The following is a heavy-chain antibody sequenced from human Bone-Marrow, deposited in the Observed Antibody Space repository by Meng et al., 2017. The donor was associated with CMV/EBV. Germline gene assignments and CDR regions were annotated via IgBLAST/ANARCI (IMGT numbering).Heavy chain of an antibody. CDR1: GYTLTELS. CDR2: FDPEDGET. Sequence: ASVKVSCKVSGYTLTELSRHWVRQAPGKGLEWMGGFDPEDGETIYAQKFQGRVTMTEDTSTDTAYMELSSLRSEDTAVYYCATDQSRYYYDSSGYYYSPFGGQGTLVTVSS. V-gene: IGHV1-24*01. J-gene: IGHJ4*02. CDR3: ATDQSRYYYDSSGYYYSPF. D-gene: IGHD3-22*01.